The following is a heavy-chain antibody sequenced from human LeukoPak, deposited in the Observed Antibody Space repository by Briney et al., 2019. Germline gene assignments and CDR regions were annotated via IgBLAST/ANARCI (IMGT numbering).Heavy chain of an antibody. D-gene: IGHD1-1*01. J-gene: IGHJ5*02. CDR1: GFTFSSYG. V-gene: IGHV3-30*03. Sequence: GGSLRLSCAASGFTFSSYGMHWVRQAPGKGLEWVAVISYDGSNKYYADSVKGRFTISRDNSKNTLYLQMNSLRSDDTAVYYCATDDPRFDPWGQGTLVTVSS. CDR3: ATDDPRFDP. CDR2: ISYDGSNK.